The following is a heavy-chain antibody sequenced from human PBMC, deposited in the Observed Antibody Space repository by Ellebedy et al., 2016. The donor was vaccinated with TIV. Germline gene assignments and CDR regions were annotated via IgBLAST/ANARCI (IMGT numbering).Heavy chain of an antibody. CDR2: INHSGST. Sequence: SETLSLTXTVSGGSVSSGSYYWSWIRQPPGKGLEWIGEINHSGSTNYNPSLKSRVTISVDTSKNQFSLKLSSVTAADTAVYYCARGPIYYYGSGSYRSLYGMDVWGQGTTVTVSS. CDR3: ARGPIYYYGSGSYRSLYGMDV. D-gene: IGHD3-10*01. V-gene: IGHV4-39*07. CDR1: GGSVSSGSYY. J-gene: IGHJ6*02.